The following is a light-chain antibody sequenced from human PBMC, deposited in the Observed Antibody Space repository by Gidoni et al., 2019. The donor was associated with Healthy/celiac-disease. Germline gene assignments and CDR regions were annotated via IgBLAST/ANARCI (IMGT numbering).Light chain of an antibody. CDR2: GAS. V-gene: IGKV3-20*01. J-gene: IGKJ2*04. CDR1: QSVSSSY. Sequence: EIVLPQSPGTLSLSPGERATLSCRASQSVSSSYLAWYQQKPGQAPRPLIYGASSRATGIPDRFSGSGSGTDCTLTSSRLEPEDFAVYYCQQYGSSPCSFGQGTKLEIK. CDR3: QQYGSSPCS.